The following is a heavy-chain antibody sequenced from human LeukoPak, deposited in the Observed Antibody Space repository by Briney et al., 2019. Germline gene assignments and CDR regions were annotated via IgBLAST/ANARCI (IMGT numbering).Heavy chain of an antibody. CDR3: ARVYGSGRTGVFDY. J-gene: IGHJ4*02. D-gene: IGHD3-10*01. CDR2: IKQDGSEK. Sequence: PGGSLRLSCVASEFTFSAYGMSWVRQAPGKGLEWVANIKQDGSEKYYVDSVKGRFTISRDNAKNSLYLQMNSLRAEDTAVYYCARVYGSGRTGVFDYWGQGTLVTVSS. CDR1: EFTFSAYG. V-gene: IGHV3-7*01.